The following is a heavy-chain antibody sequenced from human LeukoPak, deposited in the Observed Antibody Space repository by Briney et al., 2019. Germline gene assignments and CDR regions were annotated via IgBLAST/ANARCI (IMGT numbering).Heavy chain of an antibody. Sequence: SETLSLTCTVSGGSINSYYWSWIRQPPGRGLEWIGSIHYSGSTSYNPSLRSRVTISVDRSKNQFSLKLSSVTAADTAVYYCARDAPSITIFGVVRFLDYWGQGTLVTVSS. CDR3: ARDAPSITIFGVVRFLDY. CDR2: IHYSGST. CDR1: GGSINSYY. D-gene: IGHD3-3*01. V-gene: IGHV4-59*12. J-gene: IGHJ4*02.